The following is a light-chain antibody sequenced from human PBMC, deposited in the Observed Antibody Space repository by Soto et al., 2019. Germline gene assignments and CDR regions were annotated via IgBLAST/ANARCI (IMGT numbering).Light chain of an antibody. CDR1: QSVGRN. CDR3: QDDSKCPLFA. V-gene: IGKV3-15*01. CDR2: AAS. J-gene: IGKJ3*01. Sequence: EIVVTQSPGILSVSPGDRATLSCRASQSVGRNLAWYQQKPGQAPTLLIYAASTRATGLPARFSGSGSGTDSTLTISSLQAEDFAVYYCQDDSKCPLFAFGPGTRVDIK.